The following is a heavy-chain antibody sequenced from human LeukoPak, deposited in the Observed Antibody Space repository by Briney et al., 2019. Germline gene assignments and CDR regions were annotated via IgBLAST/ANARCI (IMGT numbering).Heavy chain of an antibody. J-gene: IGHJ4*02. CDR3: ARDGSGITIFGVVIRGGYFDY. V-gene: IGHV3-23*01. D-gene: IGHD3-3*01. CDR2: ISGPGGAP. Sequence: PGGSLRLSCAASGFTFSSYAMTWVRQAPGKGLEWVSAISGPGGAPFYADSVKGRFTISRDNSNNMLYLQMNSLRAEDTAVYYCARDGSGITIFGVVIRGGYFDYWGQGTLVTVSS. CDR1: GFTFSSYA.